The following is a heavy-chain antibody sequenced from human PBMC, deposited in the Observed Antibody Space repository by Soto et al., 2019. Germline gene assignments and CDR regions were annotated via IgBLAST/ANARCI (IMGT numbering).Heavy chain of an antibody. CDR2: IYATGTT. Sequence: PSETLSLTCTVSGASISGFYWSWVRKSAGKGLEWIGRIYATGTTDYNPSLKSRVMMSVDTYKKQFSLKLRSVTAADTAVYYCGGGGTKTLRGWFDPWGQGISVTVSS. CDR3: GGGGTKTLRGWFDP. CDR1: GASISGFY. D-gene: IGHD1-1*01. V-gene: IGHV4-4*07. J-gene: IGHJ5*02.